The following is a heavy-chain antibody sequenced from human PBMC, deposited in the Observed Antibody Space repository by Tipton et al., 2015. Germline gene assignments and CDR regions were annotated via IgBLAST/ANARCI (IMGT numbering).Heavy chain of an antibody. CDR1: GASINSSD. J-gene: IGHJ4*02. CDR3: VRGADYFDR. CDR2: IYNNGRT. Sequence: LRLSCTVSGASINSSDWSWIRQPPGKGLEWIGYIYNNGRTYYNPSLYSRATFSIDTSKNHFSLRLRAMTAADTAVYYCVRGADYFDRWGQGSLVTVSS. V-gene: IGHV4-59*01.